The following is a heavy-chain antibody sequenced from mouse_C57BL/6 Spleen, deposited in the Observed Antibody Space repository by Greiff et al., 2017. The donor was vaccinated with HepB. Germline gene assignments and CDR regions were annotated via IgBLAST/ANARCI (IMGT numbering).Heavy chain of an antibody. CDR3: ASNLQLGYYFDY. D-gene: IGHD4-1*02. CDR2: INPNNGGT. CDR1: GYTFTDYN. V-gene: IGHV1-22*01. J-gene: IGHJ2*01. Sequence: VQLQQSGPELVKPGASVKMSCKASGYTFTDYNVHWVKQSHGKSLEWIGYINPNNGGTSYNQKFKGKATLTVNKSSSTAYMELRSLTSEDSAVYYCASNLQLGYYFDYWGQGTTLTVSS.